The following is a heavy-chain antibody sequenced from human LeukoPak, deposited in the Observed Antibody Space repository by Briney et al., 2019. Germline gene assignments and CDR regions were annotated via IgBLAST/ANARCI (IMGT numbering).Heavy chain of an antibody. D-gene: IGHD2-2*01. Sequence: SETLSLTCAVSGGSISSGGYSWSWIRQPPGKGLEWIGYIYHSGSTYYNPSLKSRVTISVDRSKNQFSLKLSSVTAADTAVYYCARAGCSSTSCYAGYSPLRYYYYMDVWGKGTTVTVSS. CDR1: GGSISSGGYS. CDR2: IYHSGST. CDR3: ARAGCSSTSCYAGYSPLRYYYYMDV. J-gene: IGHJ6*03. V-gene: IGHV4-30-2*01.